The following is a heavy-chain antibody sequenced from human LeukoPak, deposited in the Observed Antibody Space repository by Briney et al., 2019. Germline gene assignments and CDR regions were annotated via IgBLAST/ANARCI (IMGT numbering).Heavy chain of an antibody. CDR2: VSAEGDRR. J-gene: IGHJ4*02. Sequence: GGSLRLSCAASGFTFSHYAMHWVRRPPGKGLEWVTFVSAEGDRRYYADSVKGRFTISRDDSMTSLYLQMNSLRAEDTAVYYCARGRIVGATMFDYWGQGTLVTVSS. CDR1: GFTFSHYA. D-gene: IGHD1-26*01. V-gene: IGHV3-30*07. CDR3: ARGRIVGATMFDY.